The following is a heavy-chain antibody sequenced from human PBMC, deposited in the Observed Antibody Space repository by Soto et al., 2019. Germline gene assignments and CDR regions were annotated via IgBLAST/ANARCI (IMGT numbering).Heavy chain of an antibody. CDR1: GGTFSSYI. J-gene: IGHJ6*02. Sequence: QVQLVQSGAEVKKPGSSVKVSCKASGGTFSSYIINWVRQAPGQGLEWMGGITPIYPTTNYAQKFQGRVTISADESMSTAYMELSSLRSEDTDVYYCARGAVTTRRYDSYYFGMDVWGQGTTVTVAS. CDR2: ITPIYPTT. V-gene: IGHV1-69*01. D-gene: IGHD4-4*01. CDR3: ARGAVTTRRYDSYYFGMDV.